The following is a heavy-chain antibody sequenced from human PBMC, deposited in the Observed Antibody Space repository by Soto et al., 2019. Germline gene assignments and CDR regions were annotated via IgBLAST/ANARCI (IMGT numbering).Heavy chain of an antibody. CDR3: ARDVFCGGAPACPDMDV. J-gene: IGHJ6*02. D-gene: IGHD2-21*01. CDR1: GYTFSGYS. CDR2: ISGYNGNT. Sequence: ASVKVSCKASGYTFSGYSITWVRQAPGQGPEWMGRISGYNGNTNYARTLRDRLTLTTDTSTSTAYMELRSLTSDDTAVYYCARDVFCGGAPACPDMDVWGQGTTVTVSS. V-gene: IGHV1-18*04.